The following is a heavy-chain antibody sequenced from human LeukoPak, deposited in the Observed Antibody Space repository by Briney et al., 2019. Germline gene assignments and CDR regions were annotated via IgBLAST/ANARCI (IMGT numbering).Heavy chain of an antibody. J-gene: IGHJ4*02. V-gene: IGHV1-18*01. CDR2: VSVYNGNT. D-gene: IGHD1-1*01. CDR1: GYTFTSYG. CDR3: ARLEFAGTHYFDY. Sequence: GASVKVSCKASGYTFTSYGISWVRQAPGQGLEWMGWVSVYNGNTNYAQKLQGRATMTTDTSTSTAYMDLRSLGSDDTAVYYCARLEFAGTHYFDYWGQGTLVTVSS.